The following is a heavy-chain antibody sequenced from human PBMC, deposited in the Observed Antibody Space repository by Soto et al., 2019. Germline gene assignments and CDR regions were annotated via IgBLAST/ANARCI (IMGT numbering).Heavy chain of an antibody. D-gene: IGHD6-19*01. CDR3: AKGSVVSGWYWHY. Sequence: GGSLRLSCAASGFTFSSLVMSWVRQAPGKGLQWVSGIGGSGDSTYYADSVKGRFTISRDNSKNTLYLQMNSLRAEDTAVYYCAKGSVVSGWYWHYWGQRTLVTVSS. CDR1: GFTFSSLV. J-gene: IGHJ4*02. CDR2: IGGSGDST. V-gene: IGHV3-23*01.